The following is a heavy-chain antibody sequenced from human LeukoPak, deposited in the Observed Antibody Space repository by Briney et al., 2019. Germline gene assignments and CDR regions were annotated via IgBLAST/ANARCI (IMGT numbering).Heavy chain of an antibody. V-gene: IGHV7-4-1*02. J-gene: IGHJ4*02. Sequence: ASVKVSCKASGYTFTRYAVNWLRQAPGQGLEWMGWINMYTANPAYAQGFTERFVFSLDTSVTTAYLQISNLKTEDTAVYYCARHDNDDDFDYWGQGTLVTVSS. CDR1: GYTFTRYA. CDR3: ARHDNDDDFDY. D-gene: IGHD3-16*01. CDR2: INMYTANP.